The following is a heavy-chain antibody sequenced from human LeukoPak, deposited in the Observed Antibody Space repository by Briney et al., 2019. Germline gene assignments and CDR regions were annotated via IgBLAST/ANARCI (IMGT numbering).Heavy chain of an antibody. CDR1: GGSISSGDYY. CDR2: IYYSGST. V-gene: IGHV4-30-4*01. Sequence: SQTPSLTCTVSGGSISSGDYYWSWIRQPPGKGLEWVGYIYYSGSTYYNPSLKSRVTISVDTSKNQFSLKLSSVTAADTAVYYCARELPTCAFDIWGQGTMVTVSS. CDR3: ARELPTCAFDI. J-gene: IGHJ3*02.